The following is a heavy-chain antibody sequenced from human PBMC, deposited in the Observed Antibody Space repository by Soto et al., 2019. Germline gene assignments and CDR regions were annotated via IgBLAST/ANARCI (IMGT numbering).Heavy chain of an antibody. V-gene: IGHV4-59*08. J-gene: IGHJ5*02. CDR2: IYYSGST. D-gene: IGHD5-12*01. Sequence: SETLSLTCTVSGGSISSYYWSWIRQPPGKGLEWIGYIYYSGSTNYNPSLKSRVTISVDTSKNQFSLKLSSVTAADTAVYYCARRWLKSEINNWFDPLGQGTLVTSP. CDR3: ARRWLKSEINNWFDP. CDR1: GGSISSYY.